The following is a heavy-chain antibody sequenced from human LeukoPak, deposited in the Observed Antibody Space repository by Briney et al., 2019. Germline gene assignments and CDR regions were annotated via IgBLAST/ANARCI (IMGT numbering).Heavy chain of an antibody. V-gene: IGHV4-59*08. J-gene: IGHJ5*02. CDR1: GGSISSYY. CDR2: IYYSGST. CDR3: ARAGAALWFGESQGSVDWFDP. Sequence: SETLSLTCTVSGGSISSYYWSWIRQPPGKGLEWIGYIYYSGSTNYNPSLKSRVTISVDTSKNQFSLKLSSVTAADTAVYYCARAGAALWFGESQGSVDWFDPWGQGTLVTVSS. D-gene: IGHD3-10*01.